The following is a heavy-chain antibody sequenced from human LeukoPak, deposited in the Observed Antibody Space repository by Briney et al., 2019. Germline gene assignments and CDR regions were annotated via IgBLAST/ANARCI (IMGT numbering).Heavy chain of an antibody. J-gene: IGHJ6*02. CDR3: AKDHRASYYDSGSYIGMDV. V-gene: IGHV3-23*01. CDR2: ISGSGGST. Sequence: GGSLRLSCAASGFTFNNYAMSWVRQAPGKGLEWVSAISGSGGSTYYADSVKGRFTISRDNSKTTLYLQMNSLRVEDTAVYYCAKDHRASYYDSGSYIGMDVWGQGTTVTVSS. CDR1: GFTFNNYA. D-gene: IGHD3-10*01.